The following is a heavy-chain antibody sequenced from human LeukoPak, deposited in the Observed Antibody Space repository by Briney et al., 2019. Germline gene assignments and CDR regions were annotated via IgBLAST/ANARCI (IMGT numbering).Heavy chain of an antibody. CDR3: AKGGIVVVPAAFFDY. Sequence: PGRSLRLSCAASGFTFSSYGMHWVRQAPGKGLEWVAFIRYDGSNKYYADSVKGRFTISRDNSKNTLYLQMNSLRAEDTAVYYCAKGGIVVVPAAFFDYWGQGTLVTVSS. CDR2: IRYDGSNK. CDR1: GFTFSSYG. D-gene: IGHD2-2*01. V-gene: IGHV3-30*02. J-gene: IGHJ4*02.